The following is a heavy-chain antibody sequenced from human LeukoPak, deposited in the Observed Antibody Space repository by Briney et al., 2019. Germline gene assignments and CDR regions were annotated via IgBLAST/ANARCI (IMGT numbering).Heavy chain of an antibody. Sequence: GGSLRLSCAASGFTFSTYAMHWVRQAPGKGLEWVAVISYDGSNKYYADSVKGRFTISRDNSKNTLYLQMNSLRAEDTAVYYCAKEPDYGEDYWGQGTLVTVSS. D-gene: IGHD4-17*01. J-gene: IGHJ4*02. CDR3: AKEPDYGEDY. CDR2: ISYDGSNK. V-gene: IGHV3-30*04. CDR1: GFTFSTYA.